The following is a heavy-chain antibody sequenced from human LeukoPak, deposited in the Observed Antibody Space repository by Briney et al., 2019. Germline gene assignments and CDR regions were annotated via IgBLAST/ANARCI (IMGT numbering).Heavy chain of an antibody. V-gene: IGHV3-48*03. CDR2: ISSSGSTI. D-gene: IGHD4-23*01. CDR1: GFTFSSYE. Sequence: GESLRLSCAASGFTFSSYEMNWVRQAPGKGLEWVSYISSSGSTIYYADSVKGRFTISRDNAKNSLYLQMNSLRAEDTAVYYCARETIYGGNSWFDPWGQGTLVTVSS. CDR3: ARETIYGGNSWFDP. J-gene: IGHJ5*02.